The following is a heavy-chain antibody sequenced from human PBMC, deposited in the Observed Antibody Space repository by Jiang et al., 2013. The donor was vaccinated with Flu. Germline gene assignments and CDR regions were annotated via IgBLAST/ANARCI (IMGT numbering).Heavy chain of an antibody. D-gene: IGHD3-16*02. J-gene: IGHJ5*02. CDR1: Y. CDR3: TSGFDSAWEVSGA. V-gene: IGHV4-34*01. Sequence: YWSWIRQPPREGAWSGLGKVNHSGIANYNPSLKSRVTISVDTSKNQFSLKLSSVTAADTAVYYCTSGFDSAWEVSGAWGQGTLVTVSS. CDR2: VNHSGIA.